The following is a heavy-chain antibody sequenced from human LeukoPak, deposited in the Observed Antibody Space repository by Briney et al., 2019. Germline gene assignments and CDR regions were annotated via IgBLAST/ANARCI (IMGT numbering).Heavy chain of an antibody. D-gene: IGHD1-20*01. CDR2: MSYDGSNK. J-gene: IGHJ1*01. CDR3: ATTLRMAVTGFQYFQH. CDR1: GFNFGSYG. V-gene: IGHV3-30*03. Sequence: GRSLRLSCAASGFNFGSYGMHWVRQAPGKGLEWVAFMSYDGSNKYYIDSMKGRLTISRDNFKNTLDLQMNSLRLEDTAVYYCATTLRMAVTGFQYFQHWGQGTLVTVSS.